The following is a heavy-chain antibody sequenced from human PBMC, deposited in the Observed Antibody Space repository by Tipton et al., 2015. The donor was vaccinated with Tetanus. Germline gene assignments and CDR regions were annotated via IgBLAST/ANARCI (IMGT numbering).Heavy chain of an antibody. D-gene: IGHD2-2*01. Sequence: TLSLTCAVYGASFSDYYWSWIRQAPGKGLEWIGEINHSGNTNHNPSLKSRVAISMDTSKNQISQKLSSVTAADTAVYYCARRSYCSSSRCFDAFDLWGQGTMVTVSS. CDR1: GASFSDYY. CDR3: ARRSYCSSSRCFDAFDL. J-gene: IGHJ3*01. V-gene: IGHV4-34*01. CDR2: INHSGNT.